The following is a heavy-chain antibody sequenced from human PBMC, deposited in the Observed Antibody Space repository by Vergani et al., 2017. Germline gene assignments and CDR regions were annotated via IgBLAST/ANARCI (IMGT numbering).Heavy chain of an antibody. D-gene: IGHD4/OR15-4a*01. J-gene: IGHJ6*02. Sequence: QVQLVQSGAEVKKPGASVKVSCKASGYTFTSYYMHWVRQAPGKGLEWMGGFDPEDGETIYAQKFQGRVTMIEDTSTDTAYMELSSLRSEDTAVYYCATKGRKGAPMDVWGQGTTVTVSS. CDR3: ATKGRKGAPMDV. V-gene: IGHV1-24*01. CDR2: FDPEDGET. CDR1: GYTFTSYY.